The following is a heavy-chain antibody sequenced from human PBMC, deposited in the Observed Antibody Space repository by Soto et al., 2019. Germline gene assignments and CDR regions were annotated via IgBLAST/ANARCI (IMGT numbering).Heavy chain of an antibody. J-gene: IGHJ4*02. D-gene: IGHD6-13*01. Sequence: PVGSLRLSCAASGFTFSSYGMHWVRQAPGKGLEWVAVISYDGSNKYYADSVKGRFTISRDNSKNTLYLQMNSLRAEDTAVYYCAKASQQLGDLDYWGQGTLVTVSS. CDR3: AKASQQLGDLDY. CDR1: GFTFSSYG. V-gene: IGHV3-30*18. CDR2: ISYDGSNK.